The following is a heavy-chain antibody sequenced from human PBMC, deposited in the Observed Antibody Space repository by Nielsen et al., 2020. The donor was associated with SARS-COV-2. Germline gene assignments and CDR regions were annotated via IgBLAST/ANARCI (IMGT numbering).Heavy chain of an antibody. J-gene: IGHJ4*02. D-gene: IGHD2-21*02. CDR2: ISSSGSTI. CDR1: GFTFSDYY. Sequence: LSLTCAASGFTFSDYYMSWIRQAPGKGLEWVSYISSSGSTIYYADSVKGRFTISRDNAKNSLYLQMNSLRAEDTAVYYCARDVTMTRGPRLDYWGQGTLVTVSS. CDR3: ARDVTMTRGPRLDY. V-gene: IGHV3-11*04.